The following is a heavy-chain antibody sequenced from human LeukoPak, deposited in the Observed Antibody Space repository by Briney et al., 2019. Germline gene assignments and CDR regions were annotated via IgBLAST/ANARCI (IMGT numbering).Heavy chain of an antibody. D-gene: IGHD1-1*01. Sequence: SLKVSCKASGGTFSSYAISWVRQAPGQGLEWMGGIIPIFGTANYAQTFQGRVTITADEYTRTAYMELSSLRSEDTAVYYCASGRAVQLEHWFDPWGQGTLVTVSS. V-gene: IGHV1-69*01. CDR1: GGTFSSYA. CDR3: ASGRAVQLEHWFDP. CDR2: IIPIFGTA. J-gene: IGHJ5*02.